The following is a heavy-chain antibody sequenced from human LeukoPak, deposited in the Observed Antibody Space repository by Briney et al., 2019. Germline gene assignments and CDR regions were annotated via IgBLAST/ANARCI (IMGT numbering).Heavy chain of an antibody. CDR1: GYSFTSDW. Sequence: PGDSLKISCKGYGYSFTSDWIGWVRQMPGKGLEWMGIIYRGGADTQYSPSCQGQVTISADKYISTAYLQWSSLKASDSAMYYCATYGDYTRFQNWGQGTLVTVSS. V-gene: IGHV5-51*01. CDR3: ATYGDYTRFQN. D-gene: IGHD4-17*01. J-gene: IGHJ1*01. CDR2: IYRGGADT.